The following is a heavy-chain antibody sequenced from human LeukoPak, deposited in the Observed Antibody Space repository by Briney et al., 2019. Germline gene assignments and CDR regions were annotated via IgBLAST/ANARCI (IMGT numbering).Heavy chain of an antibody. CDR3: ARVLRYSDSDY. CDR2: ISSSSSTI. CDR1: GFTFSSYS. J-gene: IGHJ4*02. D-gene: IGHD3-9*01. Sequence: GGSLRLSCAASGFTFSSYSMNWVRQAPGKGLEWVSYISSSSSTIYYADSVKGRFTISRDNAKNSLYLQMNSLRAEDTAVYYCARVLRYSDSDYWGQGTLVTVSS. V-gene: IGHV3-48*01.